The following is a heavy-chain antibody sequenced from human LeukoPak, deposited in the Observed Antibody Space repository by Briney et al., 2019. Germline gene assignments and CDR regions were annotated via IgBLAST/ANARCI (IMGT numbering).Heavy chain of an antibody. V-gene: IGHV3-53*01. J-gene: IGHJ4*02. D-gene: IGHD3-3*01. Sequence: GGSLRLSCEVSGFPVRSRYMTWVRQPPGKGLECVAVIYSGGTTYHIDSVKGRFTISRDISKSTMYLEMNNLRVEDTATYYCASLEGGHSDGRWGQGTLVIVSS. CDR3: ASLEGGHSDGR. CDR1: GFPVRSRY. CDR2: IYSGGTT.